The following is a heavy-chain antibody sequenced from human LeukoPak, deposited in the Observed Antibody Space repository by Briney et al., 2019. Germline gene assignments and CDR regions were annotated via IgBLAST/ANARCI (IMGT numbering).Heavy chain of an antibody. CDR2: ISAYNGNT. CDR1: GYTFTSYG. V-gene: IGHV1-18*01. D-gene: IGHD3-10*01. J-gene: IGHJ4*02. Sequence: ASVKVSCKASGYTFTSYGISWVRQAPGHGLEWMGWISAYNGNTNYAQKLQGRVTMTTDTSTSTAYMELRSLRSDDTAVYYCARDLDPYYYGSGSYLVDYWGQGTLVTVSS. CDR3: ARDLDPYYYGSGSYLVDY.